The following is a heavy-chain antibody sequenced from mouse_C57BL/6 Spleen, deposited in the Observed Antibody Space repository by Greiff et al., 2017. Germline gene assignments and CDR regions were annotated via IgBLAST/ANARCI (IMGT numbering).Heavy chain of an antibody. J-gene: IGHJ4*01. D-gene: IGHD2-14*01. CDR2: IDPNSGGT. CDR3: ARSGDYGYDGDY. CDR1: GYTFTSYW. Sequence: QVQLQQPGAELVKPGASVKLSCKASGYTFTSYWMHWVKQRPGRGLEWSGRIDPNSGGTKYNEKFKSKATMTVDKPSSTAYMQLSSLTSEDSAVYYCARSGDYGYDGDYWGQGTSVTVSS. V-gene: IGHV1-72*01.